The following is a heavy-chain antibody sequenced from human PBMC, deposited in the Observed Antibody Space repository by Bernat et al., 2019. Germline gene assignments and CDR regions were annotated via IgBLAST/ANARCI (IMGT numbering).Heavy chain of an antibody. CDR3: ARESYDSSGSHDAFDI. V-gene: IGHV3-33*01. CDR2: IWYDGSNK. CDR1: GFTFSSYG. D-gene: IGHD3-22*01. J-gene: IGHJ3*02. Sequence: QVQLVESGGGVVQPGGSLRLSCAASGFTFSSYGMHWVRQAPGKGLEWVAVIWYDGSNKYYADSVKGRFTISRDNSKNTLYLQMNSLRAEDTAVYYCARESYDSSGSHDAFDIWGQGTMVTVSS.